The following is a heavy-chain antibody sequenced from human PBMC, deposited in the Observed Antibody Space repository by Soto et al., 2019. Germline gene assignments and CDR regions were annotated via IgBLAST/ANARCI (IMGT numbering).Heavy chain of an antibody. CDR1: GFTFSSYA. CDR3: AKVTWGGTYSSSTNNWFDP. J-gene: IGHJ5*02. V-gene: IGHV3-23*01. Sequence: EVQLLESGGGLVQPGGSLRLSCAASGFTFSSYAMSWVRQAPGKGLEWVSAISGSGGSTYYADSVKGRFTISRDNSKNTLYLQINSLRAEDTAVYYCAKVTWGGTYSSSTNNWFDPWGQGTLVTVSS. D-gene: IGHD6-6*01. CDR2: ISGSGGST.